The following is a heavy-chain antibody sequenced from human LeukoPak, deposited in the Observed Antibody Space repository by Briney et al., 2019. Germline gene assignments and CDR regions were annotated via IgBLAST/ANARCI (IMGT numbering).Heavy chain of an antibody. CDR3: ARRVYSSGWEGDY. CDR1: GYTFASYD. J-gene: IGHJ4*02. CDR2: MNPNSGNT. Sequence: ASVKVSCKASGYTFASYDINWVRQATGQGLEWMGWMNPNSGNTGYAQKFQGRVTITRNTSISTAYMELSSLRSDDTAVYYCARRVYSSGWEGDYWGQGTLVTVSS. D-gene: IGHD6-19*01. V-gene: IGHV1-8*03.